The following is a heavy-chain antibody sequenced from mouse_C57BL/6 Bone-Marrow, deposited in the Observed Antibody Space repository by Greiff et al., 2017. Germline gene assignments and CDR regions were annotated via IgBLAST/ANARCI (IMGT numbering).Heavy chain of an antibody. Sequence: EVHLVESEGGLVQPGSSMKLSCTASGFTFSDYYMAWVRQVPEKGLEWVANINYDGSSTYYLDSLKSRFIISRDNAKNILYLQMSSLKSEDTATYYCARAYYSNDPDYWGPRHHSHSLL. J-gene: IGHJ2*01. V-gene: IGHV5-16*01. CDR3: ARAYYSNDPDY. CDR1: GFTFSDYY. D-gene: IGHD2-5*01. CDR2: INYDGSST.